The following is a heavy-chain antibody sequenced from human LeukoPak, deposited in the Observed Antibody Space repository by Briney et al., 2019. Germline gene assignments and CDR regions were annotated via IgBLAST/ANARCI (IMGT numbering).Heavy chain of an antibody. Sequence: GGSLRLSCTASGFIFGDYGMSWFRQAPGKGLEWVGFIRSKAYGGTTEYAASVKGRFTISRDDSKSIAYLQMNSLKTEDTAVYYCTRDPLGRSLGYCSRTSCLVHFDYWGQGTLVTVSS. J-gene: IGHJ4*02. D-gene: IGHD2-2*01. CDR3: TRDPLGRSLGYCSRTSCLVHFDY. CDR2: IRSKAYGGTT. CDR1: GFIFGDYG. V-gene: IGHV3-49*03.